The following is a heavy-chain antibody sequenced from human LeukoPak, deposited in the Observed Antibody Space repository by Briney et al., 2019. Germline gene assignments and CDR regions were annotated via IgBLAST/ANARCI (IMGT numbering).Heavy chain of an antibody. V-gene: IGHV4-38-2*01. CDR2: IYHSGST. CDR3: ARVHSWSGPDY. D-gene: IGHD3-3*02. CDR1: GYSISSGYY. J-gene: IGHJ4*02. Sequence: SETLSPTCAVSGYSISSGYYWGWIRQPPGKGLEWIGSIYHSGSTYYNPSLKSRVTISVDTSKNQFSLKLSSVTAADTAVYYCARVHSWSGPDYWGQGTLVTVSS.